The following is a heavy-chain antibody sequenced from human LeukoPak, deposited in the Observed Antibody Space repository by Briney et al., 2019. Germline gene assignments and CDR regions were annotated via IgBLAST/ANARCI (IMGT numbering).Heavy chain of an antibody. CDR1: GFTFSSYA. V-gene: IGHV3-30-3*01. Sequence: GGSLRLSCAASGFTFSSYAMHWVRQAPGKGLEWVAVISYDGSNKYYADSVKGRFTISRDNSKNTLCLQMNSLRAEDTAVYYCARTQVAGYYYYYGMDVWGQGTTATVSS. D-gene: IGHD6-19*01. CDR2: ISYDGSNK. J-gene: IGHJ6*02. CDR3: ARTQVAGYYYYYGMDV.